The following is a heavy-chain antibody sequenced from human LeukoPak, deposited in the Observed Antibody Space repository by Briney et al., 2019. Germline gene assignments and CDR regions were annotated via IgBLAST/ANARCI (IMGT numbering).Heavy chain of an antibody. V-gene: IGHV4-59*08. CDR3: ARHNYDSNGAFDI. CDR2: IYYSGST. D-gene: IGHD3-22*01. CDR1: GGSISSYY. Sequence: SETLSLTCTVSGGSISSYYWSWLRQPPGKGLEWIGYIYYSGSTNYNPSLKSRVTISVETSKNQFSLKLNSVTAADTAVYYCARHNYDSNGAFDIWGQGTVVTVSS. J-gene: IGHJ3*02.